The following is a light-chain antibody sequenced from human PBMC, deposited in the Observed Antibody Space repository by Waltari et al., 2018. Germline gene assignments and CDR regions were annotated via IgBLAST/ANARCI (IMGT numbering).Light chain of an antibody. Sequence: WRASQSVRTNVAWYQQQPGQAPRLLIYGASKGATGIPARFSGTGSGTEFTLTISSLQSEDFAVYFCHHYNDWPPGTFGQGTKLDSK. CDR2: GAS. V-gene: IGKV3-15*01. J-gene: IGKJ2*02. CDR3: HHYNDWPPGT. CDR1: QSVRTN.